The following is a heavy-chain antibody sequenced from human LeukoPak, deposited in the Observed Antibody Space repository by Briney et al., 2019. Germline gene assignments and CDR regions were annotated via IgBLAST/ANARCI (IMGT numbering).Heavy chain of an antibody. V-gene: IGHV1-2*02. CDR2: MNPNSGAT. CDR1: GYTFTGNF. Sequence: ASVKVSCKASGYTFTGNFMHWVRQAPGQGLEWMGWMNPNSGATSYAQRFQGRVTMTRDTSISAAYMELRRLRYDATAVYYCARGDGSSWYEYWGQGTMVTVSS. CDR3: ARGDGSSWYEY. J-gene: IGHJ4*02. D-gene: IGHD6-13*01.